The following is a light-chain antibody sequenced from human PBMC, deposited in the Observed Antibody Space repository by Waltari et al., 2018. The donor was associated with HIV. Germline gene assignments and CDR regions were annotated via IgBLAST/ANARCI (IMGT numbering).Light chain of an antibody. V-gene: IGLV1-40*01. CDR1: SPNIGAGYD. CDR3: QSYDSSLSGVV. J-gene: IGLJ2*01. CDR2: GNS. Sequence: QSVLTQPPSVSGAPGQRVTISCTGSSPNIGAGYDVHWYQHLPGTAPKLPIYGNSNRPSGVPDRFSGSKSGTSASLAITGLQAEDEADYYCQSYDSSLSGVVFGGGTKLTVL.